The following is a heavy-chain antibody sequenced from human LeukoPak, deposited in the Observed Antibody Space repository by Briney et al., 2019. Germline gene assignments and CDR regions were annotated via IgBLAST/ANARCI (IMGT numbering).Heavy chain of an antibody. V-gene: IGHV3-64*01. J-gene: IGHJ4*02. CDR2: IRSSGGST. CDR3: ARVADYGDYEGTIDY. Sequence: GASLRLSCAASGFTFSRYTMHWVRQAPGKGLESVSAIRSSGGSTYYANSVKGRFTISRDNSKNTLYLQMGSLRAEDMAVYYCARVADYGDYEGTIDYWGQGTLVTASA. D-gene: IGHD4-17*01. CDR1: GFTFSRYT.